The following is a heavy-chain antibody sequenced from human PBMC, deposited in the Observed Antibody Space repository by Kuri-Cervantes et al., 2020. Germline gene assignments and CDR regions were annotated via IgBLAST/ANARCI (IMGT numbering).Heavy chain of an antibody. J-gene: IGHJ6*02. CDR1: GFSFSASAVG. CDR2: VYWDYDK. V-gene: IGHV2-5*02. Sequence: SGPTLVKPTQTLSLPCTFSGFSFSASAVGLGWIRQPPGKALEWLALVYWDYDKRYSPSLKSRLNITKDTSRNHVVLTMTSMDPVDTPTYYCAHSRNYYDFLQSDVWGQGTTVTVSS. D-gene: IGHD3-3*01. CDR3: AHSRNYYDFLQSDV.